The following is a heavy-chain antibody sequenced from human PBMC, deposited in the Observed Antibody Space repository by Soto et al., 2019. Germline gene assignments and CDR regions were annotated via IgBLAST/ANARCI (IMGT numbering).Heavy chain of an antibody. CDR2: ISYDGSNK. J-gene: IGHJ4*02. CDR3: ARAARPYFDY. D-gene: IGHD6-6*01. CDR1: GFTFSSYA. V-gene: IGHV3-30-3*01. Sequence: QVQLVESGGGVVQPGRSLRLSCAASGFTFSSYAMHWVRQALGKGLEWVAVISYDGSNKYYADSVKGRFTISRDNSKNTLYLQMNSLRAEDTAVYYCARAARPYFDYWGQGTLVTVSS.